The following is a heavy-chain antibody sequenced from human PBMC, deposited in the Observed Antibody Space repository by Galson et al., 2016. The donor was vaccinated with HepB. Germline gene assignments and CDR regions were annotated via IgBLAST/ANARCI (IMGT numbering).Heavy chain of an antibody. CDR3: ARESPHIAVPVLDD. J-gene: IGHJ4*02. V-gene: IGHV3-33*08. CDR2: IWHDGSNQ. Sequence: SLRLSCAASGFTFEDSDMSWVRQAPGKGLEWVALIWHDGSNQYYADSVKGRFTISRDNSKNTLYLQMNSLRAEDSAVYYCARESPHIAVPVLDDWGQGTLVTVSS. D-gene: IGHD6-19*01. CDR1: GFTFEDSD.